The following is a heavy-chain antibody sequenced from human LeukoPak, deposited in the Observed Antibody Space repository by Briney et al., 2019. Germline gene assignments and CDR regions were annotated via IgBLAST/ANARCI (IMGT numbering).Heavy chain of an antibody. CDR2: IDTANGNT. Sequence: ASVKVSCKASGYTFTSHVIHWVRQAPGHRLDWMGWIDTANGNTQNSQNFQGRVTITRDTSISTAYMELSRLRSDDTAVYYCARVRRRYCSSTSCYIFDYWGQGTLVTVSS. CDR1: GYTFTSHV. V-gene: IGHV1-3*04. J-gene: IGHJ4*02. D-gene: IGHD2-2*02. CDR3: ARVRRRYCSSTSCYIFDY.